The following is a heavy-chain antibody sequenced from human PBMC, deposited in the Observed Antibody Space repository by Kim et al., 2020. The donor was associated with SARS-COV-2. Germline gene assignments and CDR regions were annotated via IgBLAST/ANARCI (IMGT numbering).Heavy chain of an antibody. Sequence: SETLSLTCTVSGGSISSGGYYWSWIRQHPGKGLEWIGYIYYSGSTYYNPSLKSRVTISVDTSKNQFSLKLSSVTAADTAVYYCASTPIVATIFRIRPLPTVCDFGGERTVVTVSS. D-gene: IGHD5-12*01. V-gene: IGHV4-31*03. CDR3: ASTPIVATIFRIRPLPTVCDF. CDR1: GGSISSGGYY. CDR2: IYYSGST. J-gene: IGHJ4*02.